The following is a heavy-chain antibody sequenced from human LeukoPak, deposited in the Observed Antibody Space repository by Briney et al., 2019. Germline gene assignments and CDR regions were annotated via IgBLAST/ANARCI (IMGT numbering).Heavy chain of an antibody. Sequence: PGGSLRLSCAASGFTFSSYAMHWVRQAPGKGLEWVAVISYDGSNKYYADSVKGRFTISRDNSKNTLYLQMNSLRAEDTAVYYCARDLIAVVDYWGQGTLVTVSS. J-gene: IGHJ4*02. CDR3: ARDLIAVVDY. V-gene: IGHV3-30-3*01. CDR1: GFTFSSYA. D-gene: IGHD6-19*01. CDR2: ISYDGSNK.